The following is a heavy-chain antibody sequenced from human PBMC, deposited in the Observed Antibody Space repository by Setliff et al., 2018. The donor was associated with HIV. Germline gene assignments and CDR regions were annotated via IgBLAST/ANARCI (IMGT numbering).Heavy chain of an antibody. CDR1: GSSIRSGVYY. CDR3: ARDPFMATIRYAFDI. V-gene: IGHV4-61*09. J-gene: IGHJ3*02. CDR2: IFPSGST. Sequence: SETLSLTCAVSGSSIRSGVYYWSWIRQPAGKGPEWIGHIFPSGSTNYSPSLKSRITISMDTSKNQFSLKLSSVTAADTAVYYCARDPFMATIRYAFDIWGQGTMVTVSS. D-gene: IGHD5-12*01.